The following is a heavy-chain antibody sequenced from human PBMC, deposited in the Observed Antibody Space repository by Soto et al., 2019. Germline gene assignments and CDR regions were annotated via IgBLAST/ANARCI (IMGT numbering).Heavy chain of an antibody. Sequence: GSLRLSCAASGFSFTHYRIHWVRQVPGKGLEWVCRVNADGSSTNYAGFAKGRFTISRDNSKNTAYLEMNNLRVDDTALYYCAKAGDWNYVFDFWGQGTSVTVSS. CDR2: VNADGSST. J-gene: IGHJ4*02. CDR1: GFSFTHYR. D-gene: IGHD1-7*01. V-gene: IGHV3-74*01. CDR3: AKAGDWNYVFDF.